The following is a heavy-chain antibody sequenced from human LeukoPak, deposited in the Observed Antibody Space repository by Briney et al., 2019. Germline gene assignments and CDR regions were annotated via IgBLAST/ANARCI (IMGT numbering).Heavy chain of an antibody. D-gene: IGHD3-3*01. J-gene: IGHJ4*02. CDR2: IYHSGST. CDR1: GGSISSGGYY. CDR3: ARDYITTLDY. Sequence: SQTLSLTCTVSGGSISSGGYYWSWIRQPPGKGLEWIGYIYHSGSTYYNPSLKSRVTISVDRSKNQFSLKLSSVTAADTAVYYCARDYITTLDYWGQGTLVTVSS. V-gene: IGHV4-30-2*01.